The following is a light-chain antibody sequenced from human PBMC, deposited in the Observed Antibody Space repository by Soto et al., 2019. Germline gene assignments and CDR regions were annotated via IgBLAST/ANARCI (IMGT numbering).Light chain of an antibody. Sequence: DIVLTQFPATLSLSPGERDTLSCRASQSINTYLDRYQQKPGQPPRLLISDASNRATGTPARFSGSGSGTHFTLTISSLEAEDFAVYYCQQRSDWPPLTFGGGTKVEIK. CDR3: QQRSDWPPLT. CDR1: QSINTY. CDR2: DAS. V-gene: IGKV3-11*01. J-gene: IGKJ4*01.